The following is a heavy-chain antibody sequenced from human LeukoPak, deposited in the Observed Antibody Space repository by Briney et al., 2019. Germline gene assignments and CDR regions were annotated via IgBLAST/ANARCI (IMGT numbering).Heavy chain of an antibody. CDR2: IYHSGNT. J-gene: IGHJ2*01. V-gene: IGHV4-4*02. D-gene: IGHD2-8*02. Sequence: PSETLSLTCAVSGGSISSSNWWSWVRQPPGKGLEWIEEIYHSGNTNYNPSLKSRVTISVDKSNNQFSLKLKSVTAADTAMYYCARFALVFWYCDLWGRGTLVTVSS. CDR3: ARFALVFWYCDL. CDR1: GGSISSSNW.